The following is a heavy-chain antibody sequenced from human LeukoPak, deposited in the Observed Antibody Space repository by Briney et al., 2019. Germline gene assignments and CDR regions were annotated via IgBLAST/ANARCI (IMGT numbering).Heavy chain of an antibody. V-gene: IGHV1-69*13. Sequence: SVKVSCKASGGTFSSYAISWVRQAPGQGLEWMGGIIPIFGTANYAQKFQGRVTITADESTSTAYMELSSLRSEDTAVYYCAREVAAAGPKFFDYWGQGTLVTVSS. CDR2: IIPIFGTA. CDR3: AREVAAAGPKFFDY. J-gene: IGHJ4*02. CDR1: GGTFSSYA. D-gene: IGHD6-13*01.